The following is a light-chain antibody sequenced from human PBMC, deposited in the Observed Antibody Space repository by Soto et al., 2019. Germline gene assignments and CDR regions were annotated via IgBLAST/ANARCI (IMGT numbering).Light chain of an antibody. V-gene: IGKV1-6*01. J-gene: IGKJ3*01. CDR1: QGIRND. Sequence: IQMTQSPSSLSASVGDRVTVNCRTSQGIRNDLDWFQQKPGKAPKLLIYAASNLQSGVPARFSGSGSGTDFTLAISSLQPEDFATYYCLQKYFYPFTFGPGTKVDIK. CDR3: LQKYFYPFT. CDR2: AAS.